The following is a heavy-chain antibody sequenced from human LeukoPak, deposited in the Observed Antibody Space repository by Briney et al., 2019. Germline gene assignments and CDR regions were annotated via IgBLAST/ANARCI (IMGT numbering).Heavy chain of an antibody. CDR2: ISGSGLTI. D-gene: IGHD6-13*01. V-gene: IGHV3-48*03. Sequence: GGTLRLSCAASGFTFSSYAMNWVRQAPGKGLEWISYISGSGLTISYADSVKGRFTISRDNAKNSMYLQMNSLRAEDTAVYYCARGFFAAAGSAPDYWGQGTLVTVSS. J-gene: IGHJ4*02. CDR1: GFTFSSYA. CDR3: ARGFFAAAGSAPDY.